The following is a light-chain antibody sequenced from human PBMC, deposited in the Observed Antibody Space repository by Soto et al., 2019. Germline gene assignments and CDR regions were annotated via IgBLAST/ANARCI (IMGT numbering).Light chain of an antibody. CDR2: DAS. CDR3: QQYNNWPLT. V-gene: IGKV3-11*01. CDR1: QSVSSY. J-gene: IGKJ1*01. Sequence: EIVLTQSPATLSLSPGERATLSCRASQSVSSYLAWYQQKPGQAPRLLIYDASNRATGIPARFSGSGSGTEFTLTINSLQSEDFAIYYCQQYNNWPLTFGQGTKVDIK.